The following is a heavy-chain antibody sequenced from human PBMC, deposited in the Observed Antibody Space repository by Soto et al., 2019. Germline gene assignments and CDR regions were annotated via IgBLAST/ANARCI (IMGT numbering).Heavy chain of an antibody. Sequence: GASVQVSCKASGGTFSSYAISWVRQAPGQGLEWMGGIIPIFGTANYAQKFQGRVTITADESTSTAYMELSSLRSEDTAVYYCASSSIAALVTRSLDYWGQGTLVTVSS. CDR2: IIPIFGTA. V-gene: IGHV1-69*13. CDR3: ASSSIAALVTRSLDY. D-gene: IGHD6-6*01. CDR1: GGTFSSYA. J-gene: IGHJ4*02.